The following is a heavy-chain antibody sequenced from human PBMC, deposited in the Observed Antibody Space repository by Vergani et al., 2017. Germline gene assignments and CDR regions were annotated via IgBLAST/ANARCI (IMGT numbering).Heavy chain of an antibody. D-gene: IGHD3-9*01. Sequence: QLHLQESGPGLVKPSETLSLTCTVSGGSITSSSYYWGWIRQPPGKGLEWIGNIYHIRGAYYNPSLKGRVTISVDTSKNQFSLAVTSVTAADTAIYFCARTESFILRYFHWALWGQGTLVTVSS. CDR2: IYHIRGA. CDR1: GGSITSSSYY. J-gene: IGHJ4*02. CDR3: ARTESFILRYFHWAL. V-gene: IGHV4-39*01.